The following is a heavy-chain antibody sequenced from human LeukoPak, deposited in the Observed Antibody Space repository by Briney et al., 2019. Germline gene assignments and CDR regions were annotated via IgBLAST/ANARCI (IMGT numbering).Heavy chain of an antibody. Sequence: ASVKVSRKASGYTFTSYDINWVRQATGPGLELLGWMNPNCDNTGYAQKFQGRVTMTRNTSISTAYMELSSLRSEDTAVYYCARPYGDYGLFRGYYYYYMDVWGKGTTVTVSS. CDR2: MNPNCDNT. J-gene: IGHJ6*03. CDR1: GYTFTSYD. D-gene: IGHD4-17*01. V-gene: IGHV1-8*01. CDR3: ARPYGDYGLFRGYYYYYMDV.